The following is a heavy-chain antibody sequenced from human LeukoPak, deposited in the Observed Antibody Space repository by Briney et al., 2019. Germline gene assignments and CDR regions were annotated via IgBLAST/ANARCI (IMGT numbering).Heavy chain of an antibody. CDR1: GGSISSYY. CDR2: IYYSGST. V-gene: IGHV4-59*12. J-gene: IGHJ6*03. D-gene: IGHD7-27*01. CDR3: ARDRTPLGYYYYMDV. Sequence: SETLSLTCTVSGGSISSYYWSWIRQPPGKGLEWIGYIYYSGSTNYNPSLKSRVTISVDTSKNQFSLKLSSVTAADTAVYYCARDRTPLGYYYYMDVWGKGTTVTVSS.